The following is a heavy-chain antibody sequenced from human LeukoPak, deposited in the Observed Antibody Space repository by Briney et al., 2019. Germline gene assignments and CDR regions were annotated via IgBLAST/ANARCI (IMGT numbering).Heavy chain of an antibody. CDR3: ARGVGSWFDP. Sequence: ASVKVSCKASGYTFTGYYMHWVRQATGQGLEWMGWMNPNSGNTGYAQKFQGRVTMTRNTSISTAYMELSSLRSEDTAVYYCARGVGSWFDPWGQGTLVTVSS. CDR1: GYTFTGYY. D-gene: IGHD2-15*01. V-gene: IGHV1-8*02. CDR2: MNPNSGNT. J-gene: IGHJ5*02.